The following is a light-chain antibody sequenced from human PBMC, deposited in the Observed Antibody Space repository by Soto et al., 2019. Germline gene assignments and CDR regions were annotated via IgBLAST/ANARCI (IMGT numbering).Light chain of an antibody. CDR2: DVS. Sequence: QSALTQPASVSGSPGQSITISCTGTSSDVGGYNYVSWYQQHPGKAPKLMIYDVSNRPSGVSNRCSGSKSGNTASLTISGLQAEDEADYYCSSYTSSSTLWVFGGGTQLTVL. CDR3: SSYTSSSTLWV. V-gene: IGLV2-14*01. J-gene: IGLJ3*02. CDR1: SSDVGGYNY.